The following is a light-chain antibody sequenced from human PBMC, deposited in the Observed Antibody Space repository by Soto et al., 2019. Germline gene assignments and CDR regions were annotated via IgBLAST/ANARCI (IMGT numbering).Light chain of an antibody. V-gene: IGLV2-23*02. CDR2: EVS. CDR1: SNDVGSYNL. J-gene: IGLJ1*01. Sequence: QSVLAQPASVSGSPGQSITISCTGTSNDVGSYNLVSWYQQHPGKAPKLIIYEVSKRPSGVSNRFSASKSGNTASLTISGLQAEDEADYYCCSYAGSSTYVFGTGTQLSVL. CDR3: CSYAGSSTYV.